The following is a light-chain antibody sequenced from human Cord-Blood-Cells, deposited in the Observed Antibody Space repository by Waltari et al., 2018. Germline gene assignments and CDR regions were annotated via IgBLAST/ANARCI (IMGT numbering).Light chain of an antibody. J-gene: IGKJ1*01. CDR1: QSLVYSDGNTY. CDR3: MQGTHRPQT. Sequence: VVMSQSLLSLSVTLGQPASISCRSSQSLVYSDGNTYFNRFQQRPGQSPRRLIYKVSNRDSGVPDRFSGSGSGTDFTLKISRVEAEDVGVYYCMQGTHRPQTFGQGTKVEIK. CDR2: KVS. V-gene: IGKV2-30*01.